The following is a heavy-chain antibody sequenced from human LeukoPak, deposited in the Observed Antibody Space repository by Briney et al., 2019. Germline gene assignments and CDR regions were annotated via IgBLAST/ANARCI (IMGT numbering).Heavy chain of an antibody. Sequence: GGSLRLSCAASGFTVSRNYMSWVRQAPGKGLEWVSVIYSGGTTYYADSVKGRFTISRDNSKNTLHLQMNSLRAEDTAVYYCANDLSTLWSKSAFDIWGQGTMVTVSS. D-gene: IGHD3-3*01. CDR3: ANDLSTLWSKSAFDI. V-gene: IGHV3-53*01. CDR2: IYSGGTT. CDR1: GFTVSRNY. J-gene: IGHJ3*02.